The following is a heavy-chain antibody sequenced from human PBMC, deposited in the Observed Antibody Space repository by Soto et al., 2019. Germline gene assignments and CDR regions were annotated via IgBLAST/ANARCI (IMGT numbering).Heavy chain of an antibody. Sequence: SETLSLTCTVSGGSISSYYWSWIRQPPGKGLEWIGYIYYSGSTNYNPSLKSRVTISVDTSKNQFSLKLSSVTAADTAVYYCARGKLERRPTPFDYWGQGTMVTVYS. D-gene: IGHD1-1*01. CDR2: IYYSGST. CDR3: ARGKLERRPTPFDY. V-gene: IGHV4-59*01. CDR1: GGSISSYY. J-gene: IGHJ4*02.